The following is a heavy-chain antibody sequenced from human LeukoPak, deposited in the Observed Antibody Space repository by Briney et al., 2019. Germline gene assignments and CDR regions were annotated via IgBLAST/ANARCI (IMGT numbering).Heavy chain of an antibody. CDR3: ARGEIVATIIWFDP. D-gene: IGHD5-12*01. J-gene: IGHJ5*02. V-gene: IGHV1-8*01. CDR2: MNPNSGNT. Sequence: ASVKVSCKASGYTFTSYDINWVRQATGQGLEWMGWMNPNSGNTGYAQKFQGRVTMTRNTSISTAYMELSSLRSEDTAVYYCARGEIVATIIWFDPWGQGTLVTVSS. CDR1: GYTFTSYD.